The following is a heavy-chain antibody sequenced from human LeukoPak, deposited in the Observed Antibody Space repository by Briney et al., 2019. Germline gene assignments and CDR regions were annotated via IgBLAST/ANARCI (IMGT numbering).Heavy chain of an antibody. CDR3: ARRVDDDILTGYDWFDP. CDR1: GGSISSYY. D-gene: IGHD3-9*01. Sequence: SETLSLTCTVSGGSISSYYWSWIRQPPGKGLEWIGYIYYSGSTNYNPSLKSRVTISVDTSKNQFSLKLSSVTAADTAVYYCARRVDDDILTGYDWFDPWGQGTLVTVSS. J-gene: IGHJ5*02. CDR2: IYYSGST. V-gene: IGHV4-59*01.